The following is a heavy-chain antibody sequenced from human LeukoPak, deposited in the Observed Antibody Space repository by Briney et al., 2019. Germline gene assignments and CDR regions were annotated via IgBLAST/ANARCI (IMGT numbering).Heavy chain of an antibody. Sequence: SETLSLTCAVYGGSFSGYYWSWIRQPPGKGLEWIGEINHSGSTNYNPSLKSRVTISVDTSKNQFSLKLSSVTAADTAVYYCARLGYCSSTSCPSPYMDVWGKGTTVTVS. CDR2: INHSGST. J-gene: IGHJ6*03. D-gene: IGHD2-2*01. CDR3: ARLGYCSSTSCPSPYMDV. CDR1: GGSFSGYY. V-gene: IGHV4-34*01.